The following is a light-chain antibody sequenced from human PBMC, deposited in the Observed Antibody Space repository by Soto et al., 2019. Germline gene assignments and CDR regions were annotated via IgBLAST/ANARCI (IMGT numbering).Light chain of an antibody. CDR2: EVA. CDR1: RSDVGAYNY. CDR3: SSYTNIVTLV. V-gene: IGLV2-14*01. Sequence: QSALTQPASVSGSPGQSITISCTGTRSDVGAYNYVSWYQQHPGKAPKLIIYEVARRPSGVSDRFSGSKSGNTASLTISGLQADDEADYYCSSYTNIVTLVFGGWTKLTVL. J-gene: IGLJ2*01.